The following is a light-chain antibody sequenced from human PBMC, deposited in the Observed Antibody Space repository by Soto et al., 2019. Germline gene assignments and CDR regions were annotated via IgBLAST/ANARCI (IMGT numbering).Light chain of an antibody. V-gene: IGLV1-44*01. CDR3: AAWEASLNGLI. Sequence: QSVLMQPPSSSGAPGQSVTISCSGGSSNIGGNSVSWYLQLPGTAPKLLIFRDYQRPSGVPDRFSGSKSGTSAFLEINGLRSEDEADYFCAAWEASLNGLIFGGGTKLTVL. CDR1: SSNIGGNS. CDR2: RDY. J-gene: IGLJ2*01.